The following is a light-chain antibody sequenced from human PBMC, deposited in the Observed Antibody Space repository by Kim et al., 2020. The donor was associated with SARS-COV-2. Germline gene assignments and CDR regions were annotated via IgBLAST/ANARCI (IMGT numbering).Light chain of an antibody. Sequence: PGQRATLSCRASQNIRNELAWYQHKPGQAPRLLISDASNRATGIPARFSGSGSGTDFTLTVSSLEPEDSAVYYCQQRNRWPRTFGQGTKVDIK. V-gene: IGKV3-11*01. J-gene: IGKJ1*01. CDR1: QNIRNE. CDR2: DAS. CDR3: QQRNRWPRT.